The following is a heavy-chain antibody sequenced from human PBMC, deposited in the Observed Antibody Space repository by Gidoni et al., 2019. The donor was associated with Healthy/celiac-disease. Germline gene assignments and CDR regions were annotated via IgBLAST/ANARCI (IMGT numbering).Heavy chain of an antibody. CDR1: VFPFSSYA. CDR3: AKDQVEEDTAFDY. CDR2: ISGSGGST. D-gene: IGHD5-18*01. J-gene: IGHJ4*02. Sequence: EVQLLESGGGLVQPGGSLRLSCAASVFPFSSYAMSWVRQAPGKGLEWVSAISGSGGSTYYADSVKGRFTISRDNSKNTLYLQMNSLRAEDTAVYYCAKDQVEEDTAFDYWGQGTLVTVSS. V-gene: IGHV3-23*01.